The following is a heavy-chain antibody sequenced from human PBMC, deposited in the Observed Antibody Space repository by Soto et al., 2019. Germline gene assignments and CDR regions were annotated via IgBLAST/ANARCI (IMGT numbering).Heavy chain of an antibody. Sequence: GGSLRLSCAASGFTFSNYWMTWVRQAPGKGLEWVANIKQDGSAKYYVDSVKGRFTISRDNAKNSLFLQMNSLRAEDTAVYYCARDDLGIVATIFVYWGQGTQVTVS. CDR3: ARDDLGIVATIFVY. CDR1: GFTFSNYW. V-gene: IGHV3-7*05. J-gene: IGHJ4*02. D-gene: IGHD5-12*01. CDR2: IKQDGSAK.